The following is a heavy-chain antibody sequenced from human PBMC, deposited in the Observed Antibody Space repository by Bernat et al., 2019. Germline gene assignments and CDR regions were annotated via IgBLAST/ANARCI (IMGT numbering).Heavy chain of an antibody. Sequence: EVQLLESGGGLVQPGGSLRLSCAASGFTFSSHAMSWVRQAPGKGLEWVSAISGSGGSTYYADSLKGRFTIARDNSKHTLYLQMNSLRAEDTAVYYCAKRYDFWSGYLDYWGQGTLVTVSS. CDR1: GFTFSSHA. J-gene: IGHJ4*02. CDR2: ISGSGGST. V-gene: IGHV3-23*01. D-gene: IGHD3-3*01. CDR3: AKRYDFWSGYLDY.